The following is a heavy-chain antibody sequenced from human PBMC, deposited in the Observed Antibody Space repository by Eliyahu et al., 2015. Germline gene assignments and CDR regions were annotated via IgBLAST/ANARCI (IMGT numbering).Heavy chain of an antibody. D-gene: IGHD2-2*01. Sequence: QVQLQESGPGLVXPSETLSLXCTVSGDPITNYHWXWIRQPAGKGLEXVGRVYNNGGTTYNPSLTSRVTMSRDTSKSQFFLTLNSVTAADTAVYYCVRDPYASGGGPQHWGQGTLVTVSS. CDR3: VRDPYASGGGPQH. CDR2: VYNNGGT. CDR1: GDPITNYH. J-gene: IGHJ1*01. V-gene: IGHV4-4*07.